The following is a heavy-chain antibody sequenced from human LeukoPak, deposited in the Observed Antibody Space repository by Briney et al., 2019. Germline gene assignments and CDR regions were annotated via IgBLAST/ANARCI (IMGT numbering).Heavy chain of an antibody. Sequence: AGGSLRLSCAASGFSFSYYSMIWVRQAPGKGLEWVSSISGASNYISYADSLKGRFTISRDNAKTSLYLQMNSLRVEDTAVYYCARVDWNDRKYYSDYWGQGTLVTVSS. J-gene: IGHJ4*02. D-gene: IGHD1-1*01. V-gene: IGHV3-21*01. CDR3: ARVDWNDRKYYSDY. CDR1: GFSFSYYS. CDR2: ISGASNYI.